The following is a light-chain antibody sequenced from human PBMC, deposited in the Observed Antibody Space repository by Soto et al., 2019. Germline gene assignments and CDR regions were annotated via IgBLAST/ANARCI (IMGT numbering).Light chain of an antibody. CDR1: SSNIGNNY. V-gene: IGLV1-51*02. CDR2: ENN. Sequence: QSVLTQPPSVSAAPGQKVTNSCSGSSSNIGNNYVSWYQQLPGTAPKLLIYENNKRPSGIPDRFSGSKSGTSATLGITGLQTGDEADYYCGTWDNSLSAGVFGGGSKLTVL. J-gene: IGLJ3*02. CDR3: GTWDNSLSAGV.